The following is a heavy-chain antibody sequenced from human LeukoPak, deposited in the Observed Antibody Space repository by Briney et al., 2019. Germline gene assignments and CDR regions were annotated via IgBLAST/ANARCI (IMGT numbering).Heavy chain of an antibody. CDR1: GFTFSSYA. CDR2: IKSKTDGGTT. CDR3: TTASSSWAKGYYYGMDV. Sequence: GGSLRLSCAASGFTFSSYAMSWVRQAPGKGLEWVGRIKSKTDGGTTDYAAPVKGRFTISRDDSKNTLYLQMNSLKTEDTAVYYCTTASSSWAKGYYYGMDVWGQGTTVTVSS. J-gene: IGHJ6*02. D-gene: IGHD6-13*01. V-gene: IGHV3-15*01.